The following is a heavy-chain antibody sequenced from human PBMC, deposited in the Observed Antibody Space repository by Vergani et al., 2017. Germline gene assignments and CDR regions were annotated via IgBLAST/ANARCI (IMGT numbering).Heavy chain of an antibody. Sequence: EVQLLESGGGLVQPGGSLRLSCEASGFSFPGYAMSWVRQAPGKGLEWVSSVSGSSATPYYADSVKGRFIISRDNSKNTLHLQMNSLRAEDTAVYYCADSSSGYWGQGTLVTVSS. CDR3: ADSSSGY. D-gene: IGHD6-6*01. CDR2: VSGSSATP. V-gene: IGHV3-23*01. J-gene: IGHJ4*02. CDR1: GFSFPGYA.